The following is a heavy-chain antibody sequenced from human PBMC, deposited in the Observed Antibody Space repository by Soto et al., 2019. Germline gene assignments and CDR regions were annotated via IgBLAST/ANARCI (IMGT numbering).Heavy chain of an antibody. Sequence: QVQLVQSGAEVKKPGSSVKVSCKASGGTFSSYAISWVRQAPGQGLEWMGGIIPIFGTANYAQKFQGRVTITAGESTSTAYMELSSLRSEDTAVYYCAREGADYYDSSGYSAHTFDYWGQGTLVTVSS. D-gene: IGHD3-22*01. CDR1: GGTFSSYA. CDR2: IIPIFGTA. V-gene: IGHV1-69*12. CDR3: AREGADYYDSSGYSAHTFDY. J-gene: IGHJ4*02.